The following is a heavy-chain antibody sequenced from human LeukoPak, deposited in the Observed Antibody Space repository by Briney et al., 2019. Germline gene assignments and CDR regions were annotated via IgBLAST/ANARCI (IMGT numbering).Heavy chain of an antibody. D-gene: IGHD3-22*01. J-gene: IGHJ4*02. Sequence: ASVKVSCKASGYTFTSYDINWVRQATGQGLEWMGWMNPNSGNTGYAKKFQGRGTITRNTSISTAYMELSSLRSDDTAVYYCAVGGYLPGYWGQGTLVIVSS. CDR2: MNPNSGNT. CDR1: GYTFTSYD. CDR3: AVGGYLPGY. V-gene: IGHV1-8*03.